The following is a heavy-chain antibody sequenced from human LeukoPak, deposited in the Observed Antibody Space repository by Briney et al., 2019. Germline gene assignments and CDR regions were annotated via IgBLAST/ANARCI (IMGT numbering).Heavy chain of an antibody. J-gene: IGHJ6*03. CDR2: TYYRSKWYN. CDR3: ARDRGAYYSGYYYMDV. CDR1: VDSVPSNSAA. V-gene: IGHV6-1*01. Sequence: SQTLSLTCAISVDSVPSNSAAGNWIRQSPSRGREWLGRTYYRSKWYNDYAVSVKSRITSNPDTSTNQFSLQLNSVTPEDTAVYYCARDRGAYYSGYYYMDVWGRGTTVTVSS. D-gene: IGHD3-10*01.